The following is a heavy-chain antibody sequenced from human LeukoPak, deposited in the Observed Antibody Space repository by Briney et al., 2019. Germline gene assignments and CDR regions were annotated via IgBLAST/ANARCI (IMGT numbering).Heavy chain of an antibody. CDR2: VYYTGST. Sequence: PSETLSLTCSVSGGSTSSGDYYWTWIRQSPGKGLEWIGYVYYTGSTHYNPSLQSRVSISVDTSRNQFSLKLTSVTAADTAVYYCAKSISYYDSSGHYSGYFYGLDVWGRGTTVTVYS. D-gene: IGHD3-22*01. CDR1: GGSTSSGDYY. CDR3: AKSISYYDSSGHYSGYFYGLDV. J-gene: IGHJ6*02. V-gene: IGHV4-30-4*01.